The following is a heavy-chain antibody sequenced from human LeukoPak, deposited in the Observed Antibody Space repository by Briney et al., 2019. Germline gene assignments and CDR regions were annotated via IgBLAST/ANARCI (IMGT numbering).Heavy chain of an antibody. CDR3: AGDYGAQCFDR. CDR1: GFTLSNYS. CDR2: IYSGGST. V-gene: IGHV3-53*01. D-gene: IGHD1-26*01. J-gene: IGHJ5*02. Sequence: GGSLRLSCAASGFTLSNYSMTWVRQAPGKGLEWVSVIYSGGSTYCAASVKGGCTISRDNSKNTLYLQMKSRRGEDTAVDYCAGDYGAQCFDRWGQGTLVTVSS.